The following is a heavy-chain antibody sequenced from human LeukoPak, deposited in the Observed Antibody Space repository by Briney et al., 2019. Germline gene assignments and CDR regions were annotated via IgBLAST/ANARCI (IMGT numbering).Heavy chain of an antibody. CDR3: ARYMIRYSKGWYGWFDP. D-gene: IGHD6-19*01. J-gene: IGHJ5*02. CDR1: GGSISSGGYS. CDR2: IYYSGST. Sequence: SETLSLTCAVSGGSISSGGYSWSWIRQPPGRGLEWIGYIYYSGSTYYNPSLKSRVTISVDTSENQFSLKVNSVTAADTAVYFCARYMIRYSKGWYGWFDPWGQGTLVTVSS. V-gene: IGHV4-30-4*07.